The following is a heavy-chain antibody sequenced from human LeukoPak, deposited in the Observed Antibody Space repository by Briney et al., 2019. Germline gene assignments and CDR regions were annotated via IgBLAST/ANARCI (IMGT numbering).Heavy chain of an antibody. CDR1: GGTFSSYA. V-gene: IGHV1-69*01. J-gene: IGHJ4*02. CDR2: IIPIFGTA. D-gene: IGHD6-19*01. CDR3: AREAVAGLYSDY. Sequence: SVKVSCKASGGTFSSYAISWVRQAPGQGLEWMGGIIPIFGTANYAQKFQGRVTITADESTSTAYMELSSLKASDTAMYYCAREAVAGLYSDYWGQGTLVTVSS.